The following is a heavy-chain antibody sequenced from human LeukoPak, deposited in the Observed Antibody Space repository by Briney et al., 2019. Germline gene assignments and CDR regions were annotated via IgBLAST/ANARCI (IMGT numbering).Heavy chain of an antibody. CDR1: GFSFRGYR. CDR2: ISPSSSYI. J-gene: IGHJ3*02. V-gene: IGHV3-21*01. D-gene: IGHD3-3*01. Sequence: GGSLRLSCAASGFSFRGYRMNWVRQAPGKGLEWGSSISPSSSYIYYADSVKGRFTISRDNAKNSLYLQMNRLRAEDTAVYYCARAITIFGVVIDGFDIWGQGTMVTVSS. CDR3: ARAITIFGVVIDGFDI.